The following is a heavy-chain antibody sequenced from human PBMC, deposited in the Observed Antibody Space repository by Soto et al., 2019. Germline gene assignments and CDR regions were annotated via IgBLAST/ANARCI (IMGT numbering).Heavy chain of an antibody. J-gene: IGHJ6*02. V-gene: IGHV3-21*01. CDR3: ARPRLPAAGDYYYYYGMDV. CDR1: VFTFIKYS. Sequence: GWSLRLSCASSVFTFIKYSVNWVRQAPGKGLEWVSSISSRSTYIFYADSVKGRFTISRDNAKNSLYLQMNSLRAEDTGVYYCARPRLPAAGDYYYYYGMDVWGQGTTVTVSS. CDR2: ISSRSTYI. D-gene: IGHD6-13*01.